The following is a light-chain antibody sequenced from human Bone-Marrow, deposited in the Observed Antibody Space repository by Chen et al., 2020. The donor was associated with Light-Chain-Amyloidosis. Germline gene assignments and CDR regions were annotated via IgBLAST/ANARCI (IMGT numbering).Light chain of an antibody. CDR1: DLPTKY. Sequence: SYELTQPPSVSVSPGQTARITCSGDDLPTKYAYWYQQKPGQAPVLVIHRDTERPSGISERFSGSSEGTTATLTISGVQAEDEADYHCQSADSSGTYEVIFGGGTKLNVL. CDR3: QSADSSGTYEVI. CDR2: RDT. V-gene: IGLV3-25*03. J-gene: IGLJ2*01.